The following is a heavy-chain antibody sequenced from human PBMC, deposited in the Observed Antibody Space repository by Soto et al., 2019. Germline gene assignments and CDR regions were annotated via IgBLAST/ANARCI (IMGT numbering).Heavy chain of an antibody. Sequence: QVQLVESGGGVVQPGRSLRLSCAASGFTFSNYGMHWVRQAPGKGLEWVIVISYDGNVAYYADSVKGRFTISRDNSKXTXYLQMNSLRTEDTAMYYCAKEGPITNWYFDYWGQGTLVTVSS. CDR2: ISYDGNVA. J-gene: IGHJ4*02. V-gene: IGHV3-30*18. CDR3: AKEGPITNWYFDY. CDR1: GFTFSNYG. D-gene: IGHD1-1*01.